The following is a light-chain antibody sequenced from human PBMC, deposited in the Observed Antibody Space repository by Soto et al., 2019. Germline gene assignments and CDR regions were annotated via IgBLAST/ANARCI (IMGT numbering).Light chain of an antibody. J-gene: IGKJ4*01. V-gene: IGKV3-11*01. CDR2: DAS. CDR1: QIVSSS. Sequence: DIVLTQSPDTLSLSPGDRATLSCRASQIVSSSLAWYKQKPGQPPRLLIYDASIRATGIPARFSGSGSGTYITLTISSLEPSDFAFYYCPHRCTWPPTFVGGTKVEIK. CDR3: PHRCTWPPT.